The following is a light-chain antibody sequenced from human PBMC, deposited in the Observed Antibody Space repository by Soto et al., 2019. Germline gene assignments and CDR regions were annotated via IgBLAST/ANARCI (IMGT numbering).Light chain of an antibody. CDR1: SSVVGSHNY. V-gene: IGLV2-14*01. CDR3: SSYSSTSTPYV. CDR2: EVN. Sequence: QSVLTQPASVSGSPGQSITISCTGTSSVVGSHNYVSWYQQHPGKAPKLIIFEVNSRPSGVSNRFSGSKSGSAASLTISGLQAEDEADYYCSSYSSTSTPYVFGGGTKVTVL. J-gene: IGLJ1*01.